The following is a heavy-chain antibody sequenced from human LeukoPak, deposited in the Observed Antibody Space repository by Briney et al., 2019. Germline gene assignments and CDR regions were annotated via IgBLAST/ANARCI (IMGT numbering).Heavy chain of an antibody. Sequence: GRSLRLSCAASGFTFSSYWMSWVRQAPGKGLEWVANIKQDGSEKYYVDSVKGRFTISRDNAKNSLYLQMNSLRAEDTAVYYCARGGTAAQSYAFDYWGQGTLVTVSS. V-gene: IGHV3-7*01. D-gene: IGHD6-13*01. CDR1: GFTFSSYW. J-gene: IGHJ4*02. CDR3: ARGGTAAQSYAFDY. CDR2: IKQDGSEK.